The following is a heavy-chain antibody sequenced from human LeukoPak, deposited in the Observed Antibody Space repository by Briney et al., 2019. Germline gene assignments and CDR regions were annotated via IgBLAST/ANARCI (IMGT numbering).Heavy chain of an antibody. Sequence: GGSLRLSCAASGFTFSSYSMNWVRQAPGKGLEWVSSISSSSSYIYYADSVKGRFTISRDNAKNSLYLQMNSLRAEGTAVYYCATLPYYDILTGYYYYYYMDVWGKGTTVTVSS. CDR2: ISSSSSYI. J-gene: IGHJ6*03. D-gene: IGHD3-9*01. CDR1: GFTFSSYS. CDR3: ATLPYYDILTGYYYYYYMDV. V-gene: IGHV3-21*01.